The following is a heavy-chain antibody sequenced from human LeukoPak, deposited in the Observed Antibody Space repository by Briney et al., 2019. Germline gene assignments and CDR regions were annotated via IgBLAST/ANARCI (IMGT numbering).Heavy chain of an antibody. CDR3: ARGVQYVVSQHGNWFDP. D-gene: IGHD1-1*01. J-gene: IGHJ5*02. Sequence: SETLSLTCAVSGGSISSGGYSWSWIRQPLGKGLEWIGYIYYSGSTYYNPSLKSRVTISVDRSKNQFSLKLSSVTAADTAVYYCARGVQYVVSQHGNWFDPWGQGTLVTVSS. CDR1: GGSISSGGYS. V-gene: IGHV4-30-2*01. CDR2: IYYSGST.